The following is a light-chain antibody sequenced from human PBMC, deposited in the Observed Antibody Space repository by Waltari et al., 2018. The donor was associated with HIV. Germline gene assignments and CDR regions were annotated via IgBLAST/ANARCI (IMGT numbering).Light chain of an antibody. CDR2: DAS. J-gene: IGKJ4*01. CDR3: QQCAALPLT. CDR1: QDIRHY. Sequence: DIQMTQSPSSLSASVGDKVTITCQASQDIRHYLNWYQKKPGKAPKLLIFDASKLHTGVPSRFSGSGSGTELTFTITSLQPEDIGTYYCQQCAALPLTFGGGTQVEIK. V-gene: IGKV1-33*01.